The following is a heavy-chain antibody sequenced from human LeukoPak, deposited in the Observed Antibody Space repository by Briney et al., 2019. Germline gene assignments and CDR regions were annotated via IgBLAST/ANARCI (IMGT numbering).Heavy chain of an antibody. Sequence: GGSLRLSCAASGFTFSDFGMHWVRQAPSKGLEWVAFIRYDGSDKNYADSVKGRFTISRDNSKNTLYLQMNSLRAEDTAVFYCAKRRDDNYFDYWGQGALVTVSS. D-gene: IGHD5-24*01. CDR1: GFTFSDFG. CDR2: IRYDGSDK. J-gene: IGHJ4*02. V-gene: IGHV3-30*02. CDR3: AKRRDDNYFDY.